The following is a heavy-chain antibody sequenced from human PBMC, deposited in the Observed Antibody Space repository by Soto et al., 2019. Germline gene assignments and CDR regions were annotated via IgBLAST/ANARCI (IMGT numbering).Heavy chain of an antibody. D-gene: IGHD4-17*01. J-gene: IGHJ6*04. CDR3: ATKGGGPTFTTYSYYYGTDL. CDR1: GFTFSSYA. CDR2: ISYDGSNK. V-gene: IGHV3-30-3*01. Sequence: QVQLVESGGGVVQPGRSLRLSCAASGFTFSSYAMHWVRQAPGKGLEWVAVISYDGSNKYYADSVKGRFTISRDNSKNTLFLQVNGLGAEETAVYDGATKGGGPTFTTYSYYYGTDLWGEGTTVTVSS.